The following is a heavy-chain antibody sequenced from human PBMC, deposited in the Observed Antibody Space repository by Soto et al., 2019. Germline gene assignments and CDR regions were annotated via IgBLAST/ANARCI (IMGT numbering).Heavy chain of an antibody. CDR3: ARDLPPDGYNNPYYYYGMDV. D-gene: IGHD5-12*01. CDR1: GFTFSSYG. J-gene: IGHJ6*02. Sequence: GGSLRLSCAASGFTFSSYGMHWVRQAPGKGLEWVSVISGTDGGTYYGDSVKGRFTISRDNSKNTLYLQMNSMRAEDTAVYYCARDLPPDGYNNPYYYYGMDVWGQGTTVTVSS. CDR2: ISGTDGGT. V-gene: IGHV3-NL1*01.